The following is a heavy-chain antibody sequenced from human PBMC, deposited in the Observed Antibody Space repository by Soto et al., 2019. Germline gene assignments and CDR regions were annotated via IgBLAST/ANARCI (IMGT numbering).Heavy chain of an antibody. J-gene: IGHJ4*02. CDR2: ISGSGGST. D-gene: IGHD3-3*01. V-gene: IGHV3-23*01. CDR3: AKDRSAITIFGVVIATAGFDY. Sequence: EVQLLESGGGLVQPGGSLRLSCAASGFTFSSYVMSWVRQAPGKGLEWVSAISGSGGSTYYADSVKGRFTISRDNSKNTLYLQMNSLRAEDTAVYYCAKDRSAITIFGVVIATAGFDYWGQGTLVTVST. CDR1: GFTFSSYV.